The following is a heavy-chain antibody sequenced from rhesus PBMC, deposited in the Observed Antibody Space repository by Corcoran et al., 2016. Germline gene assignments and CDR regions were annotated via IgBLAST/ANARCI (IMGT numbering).Heavy chain of an antibody. Sequence: EVQLVESGGGLVQPGGSLRLSCAASGFTFSSYGMHWVRQAPGKGLEWVAVISYDGSKKYSVDSVKDRFTICRDNSKNMLYLKMNNLKLEDTAVYYCVSVVVSATPLIDYWGQGVLVTVSS. J-gene: IGHJ4*01. CDR3: VSVVVSATPLIDY. V-gene: IGHV3-54*02. D-gene: IGHD2-8*01. CDR1: GFTFSSYG. CDR2: ISYDGSKK.